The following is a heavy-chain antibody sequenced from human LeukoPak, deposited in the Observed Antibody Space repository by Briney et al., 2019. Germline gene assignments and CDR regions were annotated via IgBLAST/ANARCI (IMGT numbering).Heavy chain of an antibody. CDR2: IIPIFGTA. CDR3: VRAMDPLDTFNYQYAMDV. D-gene: IGHD5-24*01. V-gene: IGHV1-69*05. J-gene: IGHJ6*02. Sequence: ASVKVSCKASGGTFSSYAISWVRQAPGQGLEWMGGIIPIFGTANYAQKFQGRFTLTRETFISTAYMELSSLRSDDTAVYYCVRAMDPLDTFNYQYAMDVWGQGTMVTVSS. CDR1: GGTFSSYA.